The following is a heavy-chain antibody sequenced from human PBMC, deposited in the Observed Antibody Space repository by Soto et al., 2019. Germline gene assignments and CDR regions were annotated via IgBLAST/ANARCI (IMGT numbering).Heavy chain of an antibody. Sequence: ESGGGLVKPGGSLRLSCAASGFTFSSYSMNWVRQAPGKGLEWVSSISSSSSYIYYADSVKGRFTISRDNAKNSLYLQMNSLRAEDTAVYYCARGSDSSGYYPDAFDIWGQGTMVTVSS. V-gene: IGHV3-21*01. CDR1: GFTFSSYS. J-gene: IGHJ3*02. CDR3: ARGSDSSGYYPDAFDI. D-gene: IGHD3-22*01. CDR2: ISSSSSYI.